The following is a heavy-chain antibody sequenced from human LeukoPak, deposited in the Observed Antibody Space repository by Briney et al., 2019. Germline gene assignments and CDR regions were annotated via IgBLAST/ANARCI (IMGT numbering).Heavy chain of an antibody. J-gene: IGHJ4*02. V-gene: IGHV1-8*01. D-gene: IGHD4-17*01. CDR2: MNPNSGNT. Sequence: PKASVKVSCKASGYTFTSYDINWVRQATGQGLEWMGWMNPNSGNTGYAQKFLGRVTMTRNTSISTAYMELSSLRSEDTAVYYCARDRAVTNDFDYWGQGTLVTVSS. CDR1: GYTFTSYD. CDR3: ARDRAVTNDFDY.